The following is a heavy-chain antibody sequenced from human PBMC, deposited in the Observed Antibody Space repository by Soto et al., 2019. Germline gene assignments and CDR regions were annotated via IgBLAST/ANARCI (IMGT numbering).Heavy chain of an antibody. Sequence: GECLRISCKGSGYSFTSDWIGWVRQMPGKGLEWMGIIYPGDSDTRYSPSFQGQVTISADKSISTAYLQWSSLKASDTAMYYCARGWSETYYYYGMDVWGQGT. V-gene: IGHV5-51*01. CDR2: IYPGDSDT. CDR1: GYSFTSDW. J-gene: IGHJ6*02. CDR3: ARGWSETYYYYGMDV. D-gene: IGHD2-15*01.